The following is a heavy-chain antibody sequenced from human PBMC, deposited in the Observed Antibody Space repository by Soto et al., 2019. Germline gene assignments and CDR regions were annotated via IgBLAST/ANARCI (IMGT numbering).Heavy chain of an antibody. CDR3: ARLKSRYYQISAYSFDY. V-gene: IGHV4-31*03. J-gene: IGHJ4*02. Sequence: QVQLQESGPGLVKPSQTLSLTCTVSGDSVSSGGAYWSWIRQHPGKGLEWIGYIYYSGSANYTPSLERRLTISLDPSQNQVTRRLSSVTAADTAVYYCARLKSRYYQISAYSFDYWGRGTRVPVSS. CDR1: GDSVSSGGAY. CDR2: IYYSGSA. D-gene: IGHD3-10*01.